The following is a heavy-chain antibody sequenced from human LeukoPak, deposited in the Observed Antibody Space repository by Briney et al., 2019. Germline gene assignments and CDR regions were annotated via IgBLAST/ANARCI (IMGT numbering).Heavy chain of an antibody. Sequence: KTSETLSLTCTVSGGSISGYYWSWIRQPPGKGLEWIGYIYYSGATNYNPSLKSRVTISVDTSKNQFSLKLSSVTAADTAIYYCARHTETPYYFDYWGQGTLVTVSS. V-gene: IGHV4-59*08. CDR2: IYYSGAT. CDR3: ARHTETPYYFDY. CDR1: GGSISGYY. J-gene: IGHJ4*02.